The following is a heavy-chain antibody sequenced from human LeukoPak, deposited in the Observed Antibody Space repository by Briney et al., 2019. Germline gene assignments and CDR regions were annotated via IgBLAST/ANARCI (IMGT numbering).Heavy chain of an antibody. CDR3: ARERYYYDSSGFDY. V-gene: IGHV3-21*01. D-gene: IGHD3-22*01. J-gene: IGHJ4*02. Sequence: GGSLRLSCAASGFTFSSYSMNWVRQAPGKGLEWVSSISSSSSYIYYADSVKGRFTISRDNAKNSLYLQMNSLRAEDTAGYYCARERYYYDSSGFDYWGQGTLVTVSS. CDR2: ISSSSSYI. CDR1: GFTFSSYS.